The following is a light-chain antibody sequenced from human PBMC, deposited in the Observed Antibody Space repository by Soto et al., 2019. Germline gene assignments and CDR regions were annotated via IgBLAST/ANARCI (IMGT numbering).Light chain of an antibody. J-gene: IGKJ3*01. CDR3: QHYSTYSGT. CDR1: QSIGDW. Sequence: DVQMAQSPSTLSACVGDRVIITCRASQSIGDWLAWFQQKPGKAPALLIYRASYLESGVPSRFSGSGSGTEFTLTISSLQPDDFSTYYCQHYSTYSGTFGPGTTVEIK. V-gene: IGKV1-5*03. CDR2: RAS.